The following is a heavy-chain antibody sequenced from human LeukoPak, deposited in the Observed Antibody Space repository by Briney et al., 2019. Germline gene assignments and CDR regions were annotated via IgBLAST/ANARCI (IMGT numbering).Heavy chain of an antibody. Sequence: ASVKVSCKASGYTFTSYDISWVRQAPGQGLEWMGWISAYNGNTNYAQKFQGRVTLTTDTSTSTAYMELRSLRSDDTAVYYCASAGIDRWELLTHAFDIWGQGTMVTVSP. CDR2: ISAYNGNT. CDR3: ASAGIDRWELLTHAFDI. V-gene: IGHV1-18*01. CDR1: GYTFTSYD. D-gene: IGHD4-23*01. J-gene: IGHJ3*02.